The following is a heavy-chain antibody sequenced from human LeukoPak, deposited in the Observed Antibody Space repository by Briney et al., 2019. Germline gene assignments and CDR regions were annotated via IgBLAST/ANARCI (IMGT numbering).Heavy chain of an antibody. Sequence: PGGSLRLSCAASGFTFSSYGMTWVRQAPGKGLEWVSSISSRSSYIYYADSVKGRFTISRDNAKNSLYLQLNSLRAEDKDVYYCARQYYDIWGGYYTADYYCDFGGQGTLVTVFS. CDR2: ISSRSSYI. CDR3: ARQYYDIWGGYYTADYYCDF. J-gene: IGHJ4*02. D-gene: IGHD3-3*01. CDR1: GFTFSSYG. V-gene: IGHV3-21*01.